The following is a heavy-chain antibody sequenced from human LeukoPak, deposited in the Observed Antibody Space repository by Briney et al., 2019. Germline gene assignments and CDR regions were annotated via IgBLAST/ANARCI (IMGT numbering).Heavy chain of an antibody. CDR2: IYHTGST. J-gene: IGHJ4*02. D-gene: IGHD6-6*01. V-gene: IGHV4-59*01. CDR3: ARGGSSSLPFDY. Sequence: SETLSLTCTVSGGYINNYYWSWIRQSPGKGLVWIGYIYHTGSTNYNPSLKSRVTISVDTSKNQFSLKLRSVTAADTAVYYCARGGSSSLPFDYWGQGTLVTVSS. CDR1: GGYINNYY.